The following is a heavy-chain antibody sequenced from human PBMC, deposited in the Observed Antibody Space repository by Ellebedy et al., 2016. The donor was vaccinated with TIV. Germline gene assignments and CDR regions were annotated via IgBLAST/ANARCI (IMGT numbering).Heavy chain of an antibody. Sequence: GESLKISCAASGFTFSDYYMSWIRQAPGKGLEWVSYISSSGSTIYYADSVKGRFTISRDNAKNSLYLQMNSLRAEDTAVYYCAGGAWLASAEWGQGTLVTVSS. CDR2: ISSSGSTI. J-gene: IGHJ4*02. CDR3: AGGAWLASAE. D-gene: IGHD2-21*01. CDR1: GFTFSDYY. V-gene: IGHV3-11*04.